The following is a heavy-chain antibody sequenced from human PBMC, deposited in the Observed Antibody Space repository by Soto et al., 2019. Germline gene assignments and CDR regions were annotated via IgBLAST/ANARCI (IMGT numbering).Heavy chain of an antibody. CDR2: ISSSSSTI. CDR3: AREGRSWYSLNRFDP. Sequence: EVQLVESGGGLVQPGGSLRLSCAASGFTFSSYSMNWVRQAPGKGLEWLSYISSSSSTIYYADSVKGRFTISRDNAKNSLYLQMNSLRAEDTAVYYCAREGRSWYSLNRFDPWGQGTLVTVSS. J-gene: IGHJ5*02. V-gene: IGHV3-48*01. D-gene: IGHD6-13*01. CDR1: GFTFSSYS.